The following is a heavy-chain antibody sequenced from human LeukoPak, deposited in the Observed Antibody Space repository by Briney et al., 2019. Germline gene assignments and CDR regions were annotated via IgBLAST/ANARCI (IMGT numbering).Heavy chain of an antibody. J-gene: IGHJ4*02. Sequence: PGGSLRLSCAASGFTFSSYSMNWVRQAPGKGLEWISYISSSSASIFYADSVKGRFTISGENAKNSLYLQLDSLRADDTAVYYCARGCSTGSCYSDYWGQGTLVTVSS. CDR2: ISSSSASI. CDR3: ARGCSTGSCYSDY. V-gene: IGHV3-48*04. D-gene: IGHD2-15*01. CDR1: GFTFSSYS.